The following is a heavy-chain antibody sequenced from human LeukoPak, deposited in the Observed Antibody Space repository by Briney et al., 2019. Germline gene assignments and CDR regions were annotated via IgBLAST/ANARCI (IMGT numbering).Heavy chain of an antibody. CDR3: ARGIAAAAAWFDP. V-gene: IGHV4-59*08. Sequence: SETLSLTCTVSGGSISSYYWSWIRQPPGKGLEWIGYIYYSGSTNHNPSLKSRVTISVDTSKNQFSLKLSSVTAADTAVYYCARGIAAAAAWFDPWGQGTLVTVSS. D-gene: IGHD6-13*01. CDR1: GGSISSYY. J-gene: IGHJ5*02. CDR2: IYYSGST.